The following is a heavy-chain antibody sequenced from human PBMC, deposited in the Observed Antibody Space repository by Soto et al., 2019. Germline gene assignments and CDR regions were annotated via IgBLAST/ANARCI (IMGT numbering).Heavy chain of an antibody. J-gene: IGHJ4*02. V-gene: IGHV3-53*01. CDR2: IYSGGST. CDR1: GFTVSSNY. Sequence: EVQLVESGGGLIQPGGSLRLSCAASGFTVSSNYMSWVRQAPGKGLEWVSVIYSGGSTYYADSVKGRFTIARDNCKNTLDLQMNSYRAEDTAVYYCARASFADCWSRYGFDYWGQGTLVTVSS. D-gene: IGHD3-3*01. CDR3: ARASFADCWSRYGFDY.